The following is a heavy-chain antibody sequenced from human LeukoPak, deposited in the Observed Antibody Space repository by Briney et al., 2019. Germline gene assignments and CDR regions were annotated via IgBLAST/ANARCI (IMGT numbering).Heavy chain of an antibody. CDR2: INPNSGGT. V-gene: IGHV1-2*02. Sequence: GASVKVSCKASGYTFTGYYMHWVRQAPGQGLEWMGWINPNSGGTNYAQKFQGRVTMTRDTSISTAYMELSRLRSDDTAVYYCARWGDCSGGSCYRRNYYYYYMDVWGKGTTVTISS. CDR1: GYTFTGYY. D-gene: IGHD2-15*01. CDR3: ARWGDCSGGSCYRRNYYYYYMDV. J-gene: IGHJ6*03.